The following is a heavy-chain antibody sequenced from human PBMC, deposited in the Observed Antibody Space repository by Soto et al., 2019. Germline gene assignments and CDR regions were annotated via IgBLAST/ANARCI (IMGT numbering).Heavy chain of an antibody. J-gene: IGHJ6*03. D-gene: IGHD3-3*01. V-gene: IGHV4-59*01. Sequence: PSETPFPPCPVSGGSIRSYYLSWIRQPPRKGLEWIGYIYYSGSTNYNPSLKSRVTISVDTSKNQFSLKLSSVTAADTAVYYCARVITIFGVVIPPYYYMDVWGKGTTVTVS. CDR1: GGSIRSYY. CDR3: ARVITIFGVVIPPYYYMDV. CDR2: IYYSGST.